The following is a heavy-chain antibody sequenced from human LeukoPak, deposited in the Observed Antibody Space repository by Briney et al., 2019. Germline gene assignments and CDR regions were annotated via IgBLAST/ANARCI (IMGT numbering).Heavy chain of an antibody. CDR3: ARDRGGLRVRFDP. J-gene: IGHJ5*02. CDR2: IYHSGST. CDR1: GGSISSGGYS. D-gene: IGHD3-10*01. Sequence: SETLSLTCAVSGGSISSGGYSWSWIRQPPGKGLEWIGYIYHSGSTYYNPSLKSRVTISVDRSKNQFSLKLSSVTAADTAVYYCARDRGGLRVRFDPWGQGTLVTVSS. V-gene: IGHV4-30-2*01.